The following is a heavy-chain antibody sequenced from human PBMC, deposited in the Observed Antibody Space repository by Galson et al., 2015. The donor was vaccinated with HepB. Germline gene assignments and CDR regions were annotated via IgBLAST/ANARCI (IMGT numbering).Heavy chain of an antibody. CDR1: GGSISISSYY. V-gene: IGHV4-39*01. J-gene: IGHJ4*02. D-gene: IGHD6-19*01. CDR3: ARSPSGWYGSRHFDY. CDR2: IYYSGST. Sequence: SETLSLTCTVSGGSISISSYYWGWIRQPPGTGLEWIGSIYYSGSTYYNPSLKSRVTISVDTSKNQFSLKLSSVTAADTAVYYCARSPSGWYGSRHFDYWGQGTLVTVSS.